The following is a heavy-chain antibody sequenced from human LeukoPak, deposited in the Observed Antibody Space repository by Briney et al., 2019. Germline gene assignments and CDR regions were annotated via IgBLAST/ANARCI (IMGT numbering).Heavy chain of an antibody. J-gene: IGHJ4*02. CDR3: AREMATTAGYYFDY. CDR1: GGSISSYY. V-gene: IGHV4-59*01. D-gene: IGHD5-24*01. CDR2: IYYSGST. Sequence: SETLSLTCTVSGGSISSYYWSWIRQPPGKGLEWIGYIYYSGSTNYNPSLKSRVTISVDTSKNQFSLKLSSMTAADTAVYYCAREMATTAGYYFDYWGQGTLVTVSS.